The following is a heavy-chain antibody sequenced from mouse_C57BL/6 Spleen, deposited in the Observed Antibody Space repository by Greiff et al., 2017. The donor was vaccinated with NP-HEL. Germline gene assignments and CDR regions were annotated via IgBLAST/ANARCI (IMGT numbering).Heavy chain of an antibody. Sequence: VKLQQPGAELVRPGSSVKLSCKASGYTFTSYWMDWVKQRPGQGLEWIGNIYPSDSETHYNQKFKDKATLTVDKSSSTAYMQLSSLTSEDSAVYYCAFYYDYGRFAYWGQGTLVTVSA. CDR3: AFYYDYGRFAY. J-gene: IGHJ3*01. CDR2: IYPSDSET. CDR1: GYTFTSYW. D-gene: IGHD2-4*01. V-gene: IGHV1-61*01.